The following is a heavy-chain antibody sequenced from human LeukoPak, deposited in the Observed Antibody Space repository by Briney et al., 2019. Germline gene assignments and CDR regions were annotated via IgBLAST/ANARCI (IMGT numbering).Heavy chain of an antibody. J-gene: IGHJ4*02. Sequence: ASVKVSCKTSGYTFTRHGISWVRQAPGQGLEWMGWISAYNGNTNYAQKFQGRVTMTTDTSTSTAYMELTSLRSDDTAVYYCARDCSGGSCYSDYWGQGTLVTVSS. CDR1: GYTFTRHG. D-gene: IGHD2-15*01. CDR3: ARDCSGGSCYSDY. CDR2: ISAYNGNT. V-gene: IGHV1-18*01.